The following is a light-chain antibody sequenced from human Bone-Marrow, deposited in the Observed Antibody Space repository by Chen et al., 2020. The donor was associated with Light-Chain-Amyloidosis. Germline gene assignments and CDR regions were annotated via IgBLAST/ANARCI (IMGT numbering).Light chain of an antibody. CDR1: DLPTKY. CDR3: QSADSSGTYEVI. J-gene: IGLJ2*01. V-gene: IGLV3-25*03. CDR2: RDT. Sequence: SYELTQTPSVSVAPGQTARITCSGDDLPTKYAYWYQQQPGQAPVLVIHRDTERPSGISERCSGSSSGTTATLTISGVQAEDEADYHCQSADSSGTYEVIFGGGTKLTVL.